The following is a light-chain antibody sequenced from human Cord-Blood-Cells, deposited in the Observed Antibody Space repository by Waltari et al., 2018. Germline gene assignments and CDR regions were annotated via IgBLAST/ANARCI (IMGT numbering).Light chain of an antibody. CDR1: QSVSSSY. CDR2: GAS. Sequence: EIVLTPSPGTLSLSPGARATLSCRASQSVSSSYLAWYQQKPGQAPRLLIYGASSRATGIPDRFSGSGSGTDFTLTISRLEPEDFAVYYCQQYGSSLFTFGPGTKVDIK. V-gene: IGKV3-20*01. CDR3: QQYGSSLFT. J-gene: IGKJ3*01.